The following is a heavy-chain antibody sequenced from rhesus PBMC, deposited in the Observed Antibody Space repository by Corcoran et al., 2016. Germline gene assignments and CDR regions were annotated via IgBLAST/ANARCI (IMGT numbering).Heavy chain of an antibody. CDR1: GFPCSSYG. Sequence: EVQLVESGGGLVQPGGSLRLSCAASGFPCSSYGMSWVRQAPGKGLEWVSYISHGGGSTYYADSVKGRFTISRDNSKNTLSLQMNSLRAEDTAVYYCAKDLTVTALDYWGQGVLVTVSS. CDR2: ISHGGGST. J-gene: IGHJ4*01. V-gene: IGHV3S5*01. D-gene: IGHD4-35*01. CDR3: AKDLTVTALDY.